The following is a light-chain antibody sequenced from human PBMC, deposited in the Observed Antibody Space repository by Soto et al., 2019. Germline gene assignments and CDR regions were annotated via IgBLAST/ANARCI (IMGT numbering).Light chain of an antibody. J-gene: IGLJ2*01. CDR3: NSYTSTLVI. CDR1: SSDVGGYNY. V-gene: IGLV2-14*01. CDR2: EVS. Sequence: QSALTQPASVSGSPGQSITISCTGTSSDVGGYNYVSWYQQHPGKAPKLMIYEVSNRPSGVSNRFSGSKSGNTASLTISGLQAEDEADYYCNSYTSTLVIFGGGTKVTVL.